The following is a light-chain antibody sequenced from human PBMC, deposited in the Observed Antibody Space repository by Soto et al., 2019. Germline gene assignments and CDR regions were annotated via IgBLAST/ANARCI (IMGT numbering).Light chain of an antibody. J-gene: IGKJ1*01. CDR2: AAS. CDR3: QKYNRAPRA. V-gene: IGKV1-27*01. Sequence: DIQMTQSPSSLSASVGDRVTITCRASQGISNYLAWYQQKPGKVPKLLIYAASTLQSVVPSRFSGSGSGTYFPLTISSLQPEDVATYYCQKYNRAPRAFGQGTKVEIK. CDR1: QGISNY.